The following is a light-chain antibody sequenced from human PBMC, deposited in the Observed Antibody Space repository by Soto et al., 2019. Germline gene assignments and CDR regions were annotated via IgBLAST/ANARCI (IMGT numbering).Light chain of an antibody. CDR3: QHLNSYPIT. J-gene: IGKJ5*01. V-gene: IGKV1-9*01. CDR2: AAS. CDR1: QSISTW. Sequence: DIQLTQSPSTLSASVGDRVSITCRASQSISTWLAWYQQKPGKAPRLIYAASSLQSGVPSRFSGSGSGTEFTLTISSLRPEDFTTYYCQHLNSYPITFGQGTRLEIK.